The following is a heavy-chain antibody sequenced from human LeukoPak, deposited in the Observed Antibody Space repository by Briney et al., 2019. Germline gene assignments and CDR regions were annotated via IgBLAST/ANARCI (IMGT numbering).Heavy chain of an antibody. D-gene: IGHD2-15*01. CDR3: ARGSPNCSGGSCYVSDAFDI. CDR1: GGSISSGGYY. J-gene: IGHJ3*02. V-gene: IGHV4-31*03. Sequence: PSETLSLTCTVSGGSISSGGYYWRWIRQHPGKGLEWIGYIYYSGSTYYNPSLKSRVTISVDTSKNQFSLKLSSVTAADTAVYYCARGSPNCSGGSCYVSDAFDIWGQGTMVTVSS. CDR2: IYYSGST.